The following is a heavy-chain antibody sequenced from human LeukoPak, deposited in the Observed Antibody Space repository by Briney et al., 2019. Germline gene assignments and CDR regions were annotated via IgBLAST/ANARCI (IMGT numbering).Heavy chain of an antibody. Sequence: GGSLRLSCAASGFTFSSYSMNWVRQAPGKGLEWVSSISSSSSYIYYADSVKGRFTISRDHAKNSLYLQMSNLRAEDTAVYFCARGGGLDAWGQGATVTVSS. D-gene: IGHD3-16*01. V-gene: IGHV3-21*04. CDR2: ISSSSSYI. CDR1: GFTFSSYS. CDR3: ARGGGLDA. J-gene: IGHJ6*02.